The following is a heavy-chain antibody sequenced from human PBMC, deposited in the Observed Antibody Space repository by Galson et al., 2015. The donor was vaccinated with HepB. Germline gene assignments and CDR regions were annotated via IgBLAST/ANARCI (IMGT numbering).Heavy chain of an antibody. D-gene: IGHD4-17*01. Sequence: SVKVSCKASGGTFSSYAISWVRQAPGQGLEWMGGIIPIFGTANYAQKFQGRVTITADESTSTAYMELSSLRSEDTAVYYCARGGEIADSYYYYMDVWGKGTTVTVSS. V-gene: IGHV1-69*13. CDR3: ARGGEIADSYYYYMDV. CDR2: IIPIFGTA. J-gene: IGHJ6*03. CDR1: GGTFSSYA.